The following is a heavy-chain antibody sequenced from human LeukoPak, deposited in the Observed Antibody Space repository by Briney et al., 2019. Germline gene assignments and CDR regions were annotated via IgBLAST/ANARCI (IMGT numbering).Heavy chain of an antibody. CDR2: IYHSGST. Sequence: PSETLSLTCAVSGGSISSSNWWSWVRQPPGKGLEWIGEIYHSGSTNYNPSLKSRVTISVDKSKSQFSLKLSSVTAADTAVYYCARKPFYYYDSSGYYYWGQGTLVTVSS. CDR1: GGSISSSNW. D-gene: IGHD3-22*01. V-gene: IGHV4-4*02. J-gene: IGHJ4*02. CDR3: ARKPFYYYDSSGYYY.